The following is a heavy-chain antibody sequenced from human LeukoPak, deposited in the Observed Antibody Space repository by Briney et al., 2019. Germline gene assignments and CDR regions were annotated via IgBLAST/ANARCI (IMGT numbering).Heavy chain of an antibody. D-gene: IGHD4-23*01. CDR2: IRSTANGYAT. CDR1: GFTFSGST. Sequence: GGSLRLSCAASGFTFSGSTLHWVRQASGKGLEWVGRIRSTANGYATAYAASVKGRFTIARDDSKNTAYLQMSSLRAEDTAVYYCAREWGPYGGNNWIDPWGQGTLVTVSS. J-gene: IGHJ5*02. V-gene: IGHV3-73*01. CDR3: AREWGPYGGNNWIDP.